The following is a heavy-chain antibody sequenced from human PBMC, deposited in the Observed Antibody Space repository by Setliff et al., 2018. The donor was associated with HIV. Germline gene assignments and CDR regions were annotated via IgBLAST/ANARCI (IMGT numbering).Heavy chain of an antibody. V-gene: IGHV1-8*03. CDR2: LNPKSGDT. D-gene: IGHD3-22*01. CDR3: ATPMFPNYHDNSVLID. Sequence: ASVKVSCKTSGYTFTSYDVHWVRQATGQGLEWMGYLNPKSGDTGSAQRFQDRLTITADTSVSTAYLELGSLLSDDTAVYYCATPMFPNYHDNSVLIDWGQGTPVTVSS. CDR1: GYTFTSYD. J-gene: IGHJ1*01.